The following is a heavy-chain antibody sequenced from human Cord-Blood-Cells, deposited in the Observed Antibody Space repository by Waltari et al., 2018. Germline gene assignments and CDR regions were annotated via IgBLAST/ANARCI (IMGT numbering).Heavy chain of an antibody. Sequence: EVQLVQSGAEVKKPGESLKISCKGSGYSFTSYWIGWVRQMHGKGLELMGIMYPGDSDTRYSPSFPGPVTIAADKSISTAYLQWGSLKASDTAMYYCARSNYYGMDVWGQGTTVTVSS. CDR1: GYSFTSYW. CDR3: ARSNYYGMDV. V-gene: IGHV5-51*03. J-gene: IGHJ6*02. CDR2: MYPGDSDT.